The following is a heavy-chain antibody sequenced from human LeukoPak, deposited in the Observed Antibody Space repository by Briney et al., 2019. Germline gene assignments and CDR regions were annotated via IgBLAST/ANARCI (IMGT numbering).Heavy chain of an antibody. Sequence: EGSWLLCCPPPVLSSNNCGISWRRQAPGKGLDWVSAISGSDGSTTYADSVKGRFTISRDNSKNTLYLQMNSLRAEDTAVYYCAKHKLGSKAKDYWGQGTLVTVSS. CDR3: AKHKLGSKAKDY. CDR1: VLSSNNCG. D-gene: IGHD3-10*01. V-gene: IGHV3-23*01. J-gene: IGHJ4*02. CDR2: ISGSDGST.